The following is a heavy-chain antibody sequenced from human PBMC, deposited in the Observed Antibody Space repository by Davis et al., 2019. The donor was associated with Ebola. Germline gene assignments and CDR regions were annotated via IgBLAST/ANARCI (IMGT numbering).Heavy chain of an antibody. Sequence: GGSLRLSCAASGFTFSVYHMSWIRQAPGKGLEWVSDISSTSTNTKYADSVKGRFTISRDNSKNTLYLQMNSLRAEDTAVYYCARFGIAAASIYYYYYGMDVWGQGTTVTVSS. CDR3: ARFGIAAASIYYYYYGMDV. CDR2: ISSTSTNT. D-gene: IGHD6-13*01. CDR1: GFTFSVYH. J-gene: IGHJ6*02. V-gene: IGHV3-11*06.